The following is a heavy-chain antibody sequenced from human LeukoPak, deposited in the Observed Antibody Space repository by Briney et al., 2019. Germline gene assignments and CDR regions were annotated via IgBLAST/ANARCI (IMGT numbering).Heavy chain of an antibody. CDR3: ARDRKAAAIYLGY. CDR2: IYSDGDT. CDR1: GFIVSTNY. J-gene: IGHJ4*02. D-gene: IGHD2-2*02. Sequence: PGGSLRLSCAASGFIVSTNYLSWVRQAPGKGLEWVSVIYSDGDTYYADSVKGRFTISRDNSKNTLYLQMNSLRAEDTGVYYCARDRKAAAIYLGYWGQGTLVTVSS. V-gene: IGHV3-53*01.